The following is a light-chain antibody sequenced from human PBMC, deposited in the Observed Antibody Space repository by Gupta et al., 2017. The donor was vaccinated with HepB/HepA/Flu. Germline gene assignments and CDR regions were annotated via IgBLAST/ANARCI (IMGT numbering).Light chain of an antibody. Sequence: DIQMTQSPSSLSESAGDRATITCLASQDISNYLNWYHQKPRKAPKLLIYEATNLETGVPSRFSVSGSWTDFTFNINNLQSEDIATCYCQQYENLLILPYGPGTKVDIK. CDR3: QQYENLLILP. CDR1: QDISNY. CDR2: EAT. J-gene: IGKJ3*01. V-gene: IGKV1-33*01.